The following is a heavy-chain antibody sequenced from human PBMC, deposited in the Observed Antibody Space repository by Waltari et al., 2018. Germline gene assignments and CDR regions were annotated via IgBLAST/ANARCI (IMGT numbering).Heavy chain of an antibody. J-gene: IGHJ3*01. CDR1: GASITSNRHS. V-gene: IGHV4-39*01. D-gene: IGHD5-12*01. CDR2: MSYSRAT. CDR3: ATYIGASLGTASFDV. Sequence: QLQLHESGPGLVKPSETLSLTCHVSGASITSNRHSWGWIRQPPGQGLEWIGTMSYSRATHIGPCLKCRVIISRDTSRDQLSLKLDSVTAADTAVYYCATYIGASLGTASFDVWGQGTMVTVSS.